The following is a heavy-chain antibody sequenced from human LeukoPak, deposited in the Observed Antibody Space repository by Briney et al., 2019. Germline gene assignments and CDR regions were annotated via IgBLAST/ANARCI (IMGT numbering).Heavy chain of an antibody. CDR3: AISLAHITASPGY. D-gene: IGHD1-14*01. V-gene: IGHV3-23*01. J-gene: IGHJ4*02. CDR2: VGGRGDNT. Sequence: GGSLRLSCAASGFTFSNYAMSWVRQAPGQGLEWVSTVGGRGDNTYYADSVKGRFTISRDNSKNTLYLQMNSLRAEDTAVYYCAISLAHITASPGYWGQGTLVTVSS. CDR1: GFTFSNYA.